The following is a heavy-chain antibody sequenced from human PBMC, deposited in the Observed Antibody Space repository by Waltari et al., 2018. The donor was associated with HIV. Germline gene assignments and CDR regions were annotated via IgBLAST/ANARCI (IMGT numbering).Heavy chain of an antibody. CDR1: GFTFSSYA. CDR2: ISGSGTTT. CDR3: AKAYSRAVAGDYYGMDV. V-gene: IGHV3-23*01. D-gene: IGHD6-19*01. J-gene: IGHJ6*02. Sequence: EVQLLESGGGLVQPGGSLRLSCAASGFTFSSYAMNWVRQPPGNGLEGVSTISGSGTTTDSADSVKGRCSSSRDNSKNILYLQMNSLRAEDTAVYYCAKAYSRAVAGDYYGMDVWGQGTTVTVSS.